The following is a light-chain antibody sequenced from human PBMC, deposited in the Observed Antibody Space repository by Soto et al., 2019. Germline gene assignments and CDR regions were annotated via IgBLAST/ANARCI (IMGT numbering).Light chain of an antibody. CDR3: QQSYSTLWT. CDR2: AAS. CDR1: QSISSY. Sequence: DIQMTQSPSSLSASVGDRVTITCRASQSISSYLNWYKQKPGKAPKLLIYAASSLQSGVPSRFSGSGAGTDFTLTISSLPPEDFANYYCQQSYSTLWTVGQGTKVELK. J-gene: IGKJ1*01. V-gene: IGKV1-39*01.